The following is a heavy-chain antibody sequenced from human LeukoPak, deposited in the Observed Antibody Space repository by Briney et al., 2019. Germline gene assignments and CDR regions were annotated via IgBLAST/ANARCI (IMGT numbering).Heavy chain of an antibody. J-gene: IGHJ3*02. D-gene: IGHD3-22*01. CDR1: GYTFTSYY. CDR3: ARDVIPAPGYYDSSGYYDAFDI. V-gene: IGHV1-46*01. CDR2: INPSGGST. Sequence: ASVKVSCKASGYTFTSYYMHWVRQAPGQGLEWMGIINPSGGSTSYAQKFQGRVTMTRDTSTSTVYMELSSLRSEDTAVYYCARDVIPAPGYYDSSGYYDAFDIWGQGTMVTVSS.